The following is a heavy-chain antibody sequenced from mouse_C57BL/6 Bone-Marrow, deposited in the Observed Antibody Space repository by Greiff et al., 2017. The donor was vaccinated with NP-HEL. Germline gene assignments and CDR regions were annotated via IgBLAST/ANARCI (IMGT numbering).Heavy chain of an antibody. J-gene: IGHJ3*01. CDR2: INYDGSST. D-gene: IGHD2-3*01. Sequence: VESEGGLVQPGSSMKLSCTASGFTFSDYYMAWVRQVPEKGLEWVANINYDGSSTYYLDSLKSRFIISRDNAKNILYLQMSSLKSEDTATYYCAREIGGGYYPFAYWGQGTLVTVSA. CDR3: AREIGGGYYPFAY. CDR1: GFTFSDYY. V-gene: IGHV5-16*01.